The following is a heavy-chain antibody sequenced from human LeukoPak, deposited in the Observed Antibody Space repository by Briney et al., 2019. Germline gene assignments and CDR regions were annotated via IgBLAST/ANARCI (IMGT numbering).Heavy chain of an antibody. CDR2: IIPIFGTA. D-gene: IGHD2-8*01. CDR3: ARAPIVLYYMDV. V-gene: IGHV1-69*05. CDR1: GGTFSSYA. J-gene: IGHJ6*03. Sequence: ASVKVSCKASGGTFSSYAISWVRQAPGQGLEWMGGIIPIFGTANYAQKFQGRVTITTDESTSTAYMELSSLRSVDTAVYYCARAPIVLYYMDVWGKGTTVTVSS.